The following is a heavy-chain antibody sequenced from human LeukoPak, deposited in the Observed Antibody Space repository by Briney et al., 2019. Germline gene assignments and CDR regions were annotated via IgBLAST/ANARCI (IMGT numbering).Heavy chain of an antibody. Sequence: PSETLSLTCAVYGGSFSGYYWSWIRQPPGKGLEWIGEINHSGSANYNPSLKRRVTISVNTTKNPFSSKLRYMTAADTDVYYCASLSSITMVQGGYTIDYWGQGTLVTVSS. CDR2: INHSGSA. D-gene: IGHD3-10*01. CDR1: GGSFSGYY. V-gene: IGHV4-34*01. CDR3: ASLSSITMVQGGYTIDY. J-gene: IGHJ4*02.